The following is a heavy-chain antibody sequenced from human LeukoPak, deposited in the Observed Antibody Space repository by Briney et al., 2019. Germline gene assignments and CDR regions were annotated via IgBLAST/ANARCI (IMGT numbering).Heavy chain of an antibody. CDR1: GYTFTCYY. Sequence: ASVTVSCKASGYTFTCYYMHWVRQAPGQGLEWMGWINPNSGGTNYAQKFQGRVTMTRDTSISTAYMELNSLRTDDTAVYYCARGYTSGWYPDYWGQGTLVTVSS. CDR3: ARGYTSGWYPDY. V-gene: IGHV1-2*02. CDR2: INPNSGGT. D-gene: IGHD6-19*01. J-gene: IGHJ4*02.